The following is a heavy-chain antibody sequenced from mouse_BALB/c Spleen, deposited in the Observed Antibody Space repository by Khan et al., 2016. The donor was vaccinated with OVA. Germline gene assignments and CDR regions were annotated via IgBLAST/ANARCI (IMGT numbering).Heavy chain of an antibody. Sequence: VQLKESGPELMKPGASVKISCKASVYSFTSYYIHWMMQSHGKSLEWIGYIDPFSGGTTYNQKFKGQATLTVDKSSSTAYILLSNLTSEDSAVYYCARHGFVAWFTYWGQGTLVTVSA. V-gene: IGHV1S135*01. CDR1: VYSFTSYY. CDR2: IDPFSGGT. J-gene: IGHJ3*01. D-gene: IGHD2-2*01. CDR3: ARHGFVAWFTY.